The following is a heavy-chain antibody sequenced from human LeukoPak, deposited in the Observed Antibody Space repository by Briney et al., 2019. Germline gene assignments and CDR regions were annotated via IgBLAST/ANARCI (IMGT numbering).Heavy chain of an antibody. CDR2: ISGSGGST. Sequence: TGGSLRLSCAASGFTFSSFPMSWVRQAPGKGLEWVSSISGSGGSTYDADSVKGRFTISRDNSKNTLYLQMDSLRAEDTAVYYCAKLAGGNSDFWSGHPHYWGQGSQVTVSS. CDR1: GFTFSSFP. D-gene: IGHD3-3*01. CDR3: AKLAGGNSDFWSGHPHY. V-gene: IGHV3-23*01. J-gene: IGHJ4*02.